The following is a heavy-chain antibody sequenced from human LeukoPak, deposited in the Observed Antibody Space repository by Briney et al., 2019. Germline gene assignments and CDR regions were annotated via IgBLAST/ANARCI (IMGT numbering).Heavy chain of an antibody. CDR2: IYHSGRT. V-gene: IGHV4-38-2*02. CDR3: ARGRTRWLLGYYYYYMDV. CDR1: GYSISSGYY. D-gene: IGHD5-18*01. Sequence: NPSETLSLTCTVSGYSISSGYYWGWIRQPPGKGLEWIGSIYHSGRTYYNPSLKSRVTISVDTSKNQFSLKPSSVTAADTAVYYCARGRTRWLLGYYYYYMDVWGKGTTVTVSS. J-gene: IGHJ6*03.